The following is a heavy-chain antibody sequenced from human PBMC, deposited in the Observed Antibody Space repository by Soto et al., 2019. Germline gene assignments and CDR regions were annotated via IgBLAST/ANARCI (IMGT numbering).Heavy chain of an antibody. Sequence: GGSLRLSCAASGFTFSSYSMNWVRQAPGKGLEWVSYISSSSSTIYYADSVKGRFTISRDNAKNSLYLQMNSLRDEDTAVYYCARDRNYYDSSGYGRGGDAFDIWGQGTMVTVSS. CDR2: ISSSSSTI. D-gene: IGHD3-22*01. CDR3: ARDRNYYDSSGYGRGGDAFDI. CDR1: GFTFSSYS. V-gene: IGHV3-48*02. J-gene: IGHJ3*02.